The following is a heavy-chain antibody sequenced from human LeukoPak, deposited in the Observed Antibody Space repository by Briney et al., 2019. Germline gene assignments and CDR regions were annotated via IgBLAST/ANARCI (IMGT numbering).Heavy chain of an antibody. CDR2: ISSSSYI. J-gene: IGHJ4*02. D-gene: IGHD1-26*01. V-gene: IGHV3-21*01. CDR3: ARDRIVGAKPDY. Sequence: PGVSLRLSCAASGFTFSSYSMNWVRQAPGKGLEWVSSISSSSYIYYADSVKGRFTISRDNAKNSLYLQMNSLRAEDTAVYYCARDRIVGAKPDYWGQGTLVTVSS. CDR1: GFTFSSYS.